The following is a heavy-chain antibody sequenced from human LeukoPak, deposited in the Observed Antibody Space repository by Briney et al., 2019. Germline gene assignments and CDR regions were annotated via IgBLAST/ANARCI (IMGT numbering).Heavy chain of an antibody. CDR1: GGSISSSSYY. CDR2: IYYSGST. D-gene: IGHD3-22*01. CDR3: ARGPYSYDSSGAFDI. Sequence: SETLSLTCTVSGGSISSSSYYWGWIRQPPGKGLEWIGSIYYSGSTYYNPSLKSRVTISVDTSKNQFSLKLSSVTAADAAVYFCARGPYSYDSSGAFDIWGQGTMVTVSS. V-gene: IGHV4-39*01. J-gene: IGHJ3*02.